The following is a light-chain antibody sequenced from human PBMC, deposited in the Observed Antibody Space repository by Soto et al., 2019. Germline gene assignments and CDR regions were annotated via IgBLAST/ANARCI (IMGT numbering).Light chain of an antibody. V-gene: IGKV3-15*01. CDR2: GAS. CDR3: QQYKNWPHFT. Sequence: EIVMTQSPATLSVSPGERATLSCRASQSVSTRLAWYRQKPGQAPRLLIYGASTRATGIPARFSGSGSGTEFTLPINSLQSEDFAVYYCQQYKNWPHFTFGPGTTVDIK. CDR1: QSVSTR. J-gene: IGKJ3*01.